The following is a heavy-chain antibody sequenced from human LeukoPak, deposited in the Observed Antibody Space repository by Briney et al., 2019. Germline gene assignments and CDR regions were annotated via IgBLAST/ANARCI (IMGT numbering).Heavy chain of an antibody. CDR2: IKQDGGEK. D-gene: IGHD5-12*01. CDR3: ASGGFTFGYDYYFDY. J-gene: IGHJ4*02. CDR1: GFTFSNYW. Sequence: PGGSLRLSCAASGFTFSNYWMTWVRQAPGKGLEWVANIKQDGGEKYYVDSVKGRFTISRDNAKNSLYLQMNSLRAEDTALYYCASGGFTFGYDYYFDYWGQGTLVTVSS. V-gene: IGHV3-7*01.